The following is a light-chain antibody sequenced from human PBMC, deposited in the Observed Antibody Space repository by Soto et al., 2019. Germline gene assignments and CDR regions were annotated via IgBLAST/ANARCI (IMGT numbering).Light chain of an antibody. CDR1: SSDVGGYNF. J-gene: IGLJ1*01. CDR3: SSYAGSNIFV. CDR2: EVS. V-gene: IGLV2-8*01. Sequence: QSALTQPPSASGSPGQSVTISCTGTSSDVGGYNFVAWYQQHPGKAPKLMISEVSKRPSGVPDRFSGSKSGNTASLTVSGFQAEDEADYYCSSYAGSNIFVFGTGTKVTVL.